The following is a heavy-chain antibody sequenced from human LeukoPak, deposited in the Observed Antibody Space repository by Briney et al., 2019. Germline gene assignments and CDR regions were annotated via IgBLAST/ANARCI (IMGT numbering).Heavy chain of an antibody. Sequence: GGSLRLSCAASGFTLSTYAMSWVRQTPGKGLEWVAATSSSDAGTYYADSVKGRFTISRDNSKNTLYLQMNSLRAEDTAVYYCAKGGLLVASFDYWGQGTLVTVSS. CDR2: TSSSDAGT. V-gene: IGHV3-23*01. J-gene: IGHJ4*02. CDR3: AKGGLLVASFDY. D-gene: IGHD5-12*01. CDR1: GFTLSTYA.